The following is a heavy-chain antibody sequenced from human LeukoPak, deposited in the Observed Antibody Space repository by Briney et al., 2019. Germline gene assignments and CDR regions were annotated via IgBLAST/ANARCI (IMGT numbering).Heavy chain of an antibody. V-gene: IGHV7-4-1*02. D-gene: IGHD3-10*01. CDR3: ARKSMVQHMDV. J-gene: IGHJ6*03. CDR2: INTNTGNP. Sequence: GASVKVSCKASGYTFTAYAMIWVRQAPGQGLEWMGWINTNTGNPTYAQGLTGRFVFSLDTSVSTAYLQISSLKAEDTAVYYCARKSMVQHMDVWGNGTTVIVSS. CDR1: GYTFTAYA.